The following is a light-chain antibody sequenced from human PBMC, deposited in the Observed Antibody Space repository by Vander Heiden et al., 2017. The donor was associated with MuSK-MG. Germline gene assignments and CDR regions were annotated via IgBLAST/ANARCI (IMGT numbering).Light chain of an antibody. V-gene: IGKV1-33*01. CDR1: QDISNY. Sequence: DIQMTQSPSSLSASVGDRVTITCQASQDISNYLNWYQQKPGKAPKLLIYDASNLETGVPSRFTGSGSGTDFTFTISSLQPEDIATYYCQQDDNLPDPFGQGTQLEIK. CDR3: QQDDNLPDP. J-gene: IGKJ5*01. CDR2: DAS.